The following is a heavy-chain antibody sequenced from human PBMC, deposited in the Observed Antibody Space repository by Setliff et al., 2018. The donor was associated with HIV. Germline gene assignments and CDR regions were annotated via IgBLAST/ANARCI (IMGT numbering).Heavy chain of an antibody. V-gene: IGHV1-8*01. CDR3: ARGAWYSSGWYSSRYMDV. CDR2: LNPTSGNT. J-gene: IGHJ6*03. Sequence: GASVKVSCKASGYTFTSLDINWVRQATGQGPEWMGWLNPTSGNTGYAQKFQGRVTMTRDTSISTAYMERSSLRSDDTAVYYCARGAWYSSGWYSSRYMDVWGKGTTVTVSS. CDR1: GYTFTSLD. D-gene: IGHD6-19*01.